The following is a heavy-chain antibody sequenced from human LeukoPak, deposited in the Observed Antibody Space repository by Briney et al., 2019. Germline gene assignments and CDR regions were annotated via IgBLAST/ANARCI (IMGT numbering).Heavy chain of an antibody. CDR2: IYHSGST. J-gene: IGHJ4*02. CDR3: ATANNIRYDILTGYLPDY. V-gene: IGHV4-4*02. Sequence: SETLSLTCAVSGGSISSSNWWSWVRQPPGKGLEWIGEIYHSGSTNYNPSLKSRVTISVDKSKNQFSLKLSSVTAADTAVYYCATANNIRYDILTGYLPDYWGQGTLVTVSS. D-gene: IGHD3-9*01. CDR1: GGSISSSNW.